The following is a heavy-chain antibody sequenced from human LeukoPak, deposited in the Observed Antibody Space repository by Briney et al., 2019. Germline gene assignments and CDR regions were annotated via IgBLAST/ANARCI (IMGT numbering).Heavy chain of an antibody. CDR3: ARVGQYYYDSNGYSPPPRDYYYYYMDV. D-gene: IGHD3-22*01. CDR2: ISAYNGNT. Sequence: ASVKVSCKASGYTFTSYGISWVRQAPGQGLEWMGWISAYNGNTNYAQKLQGRVTMTTDTSTSTAYMELRSLRSDDTAVYYCARVGQYYYDSNGYSPPPRDYYYYYMDVWGKGTTVTISS. J-gene: IGHJ6*03. V-gene: IGHV1-18*01. CDR1: GYTFTSYG.